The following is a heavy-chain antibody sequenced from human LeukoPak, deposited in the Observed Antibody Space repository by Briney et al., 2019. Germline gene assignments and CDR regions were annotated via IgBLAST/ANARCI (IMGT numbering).Heavy chain of an antibody. J-gene: IGHJ6*03. CDR2: MNPNSGNT. D-gene: IGHD2-8*02. CDR1: GYTFTSYD. Sequence: ASVKVSCKASGYTFTSYDINWVRQATGQGLEWMGWMNPNSGNTGYAQKFQGRVTMTRNTSISTAYMELSSLRSEDTAVYYCARGQYCTGGVCYRGGYYYYMDVWGKGTTVTVSS. V-gene: IGHV1-8*01. CDR3: ARGQYCTGGVCYRGGYYYYMDV.